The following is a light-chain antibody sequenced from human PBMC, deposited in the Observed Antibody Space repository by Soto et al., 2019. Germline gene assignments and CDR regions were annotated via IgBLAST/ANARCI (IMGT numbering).Light chain of an antibody. V-gene: IGKV3-20*01. CDR3: QQYGSSPYT. CDR2: GAS. CDR1: QSVSSSY. Sequence: EIVLTQSPGTLSLSPGERATLSCXASQSVSSSYLAWYQQKPGQAPRLLIYGASSRATGIPDRFSGSGSGTDFTLTISRLEPEDFAVYYCQQYGSSPYTFGQGTKLEIK. J-gene: IGKJ2*01.